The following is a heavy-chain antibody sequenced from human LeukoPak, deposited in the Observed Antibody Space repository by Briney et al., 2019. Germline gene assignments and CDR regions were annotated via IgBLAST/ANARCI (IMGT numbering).Heavy chain of an antibody. D-gene: IGHD4-23*01. CDR3: ALLATTVVTRFDY. CDR1: GYTFTSYG. V-gene: IGHV1-18*01. CDR2: ISAYNGNT. J-gene: IGHJ4*02. Sequence: AASVKVSCKASGYTFTSYGISWVRQAPGQGLEWMGWISAYNGNTNYAQKLQGRVTITADESTSTAYMELSSLRSEDTAVYYCALLATTVVTRFDYWGQGTLVTVSS.